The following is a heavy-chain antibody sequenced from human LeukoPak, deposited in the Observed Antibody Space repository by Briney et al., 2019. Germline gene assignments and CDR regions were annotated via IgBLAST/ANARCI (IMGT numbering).Heavy chain of an antibody. CDR1: GGSISSYY. D-gene: IGHD5-12*01. CDR3: AREVYSGYNLRKFDY. V-gene: IGHV4-59*01. Sequence: TSSETLSLTCTVSGGSISSYYWSWIRQPPGKGLEWIGYISNSGSTNYNPSLKSRVTISVDTSKNQFSLKLSSVTAADTAVYYCAREVYSGYNLRKFDYWGQGTLVTVSS. J-gene: IGHJ4*02. CDR2: ISNSGST.